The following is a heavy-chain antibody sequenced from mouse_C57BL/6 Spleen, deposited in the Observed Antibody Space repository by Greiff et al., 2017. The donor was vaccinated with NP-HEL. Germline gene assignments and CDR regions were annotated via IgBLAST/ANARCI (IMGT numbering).Heavy chain of an antibody. D-gene: IGHD1-1*01. J-gene: IGHJ4*01. Sequence: VKLQQPGAELVRPGSSVKLSCKASGYTFTSYWMHWVKQRPIQGLEWIGNIDPSDSETHYNQKFKDKATLTVDKSSSTAYMQLSSLTSEDSAVYYCARGGPTVVSAMDYWGQGTSVTVSS. CDR3: ARGGPTVVSAMDY. V-gene: IGHV1-52*01. CDR2: IDPSDSET. CDR1: GYTFTSYW.